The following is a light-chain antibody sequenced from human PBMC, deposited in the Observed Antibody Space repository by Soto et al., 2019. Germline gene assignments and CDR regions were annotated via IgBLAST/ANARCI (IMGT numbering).Light chain of an antibody. CDR3: QQRVNWPPGLT. J-gene: IGKJ4*01. V-gene: IGKV3-11*01. CDR1: PSVCRL. Sequence: EILLNQSPAHPAFFPGGRAPLPFQASPSVCRLFAWYQQKPGQAPRLLIYDASNRATGIPARFSGSGSGTDYTLTISSLESEDFAVYYCQQRVNWPPGLTFGGGTKLEIK. CDR2: DAS.